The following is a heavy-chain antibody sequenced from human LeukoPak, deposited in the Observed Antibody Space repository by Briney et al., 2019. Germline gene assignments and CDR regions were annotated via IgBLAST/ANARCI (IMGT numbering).Heavy chain of an antibody. D-gene: IGHD2-15*01. J-gene: IGHJ5*02. CDR2: IYHTGST. Sequence: SETLSLTCAVSGYSISSGYYWGWFRQPPGEGLEWIGSIYHTGSTYYNPSLKNGVTISIDTSKNHLSLKLSSVTAADTAVYYCASGCSGGSCFRGSWFDPWGQGTLVTVSS. V-gene: IGHV4-38-2*01. CDR3: ASGCSGGSCFRGSWFDP. CDR1: GYSISSGYY.